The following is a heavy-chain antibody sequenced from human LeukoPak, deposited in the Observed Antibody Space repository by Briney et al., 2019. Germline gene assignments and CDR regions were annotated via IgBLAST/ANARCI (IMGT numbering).Heavy chain of an antibody. CDR3: ASSSSSWYEGWFDP. CDR1: GGSISSYY. D-gene: IGHD6-13*01. J-gene: IGHJ5*02. V-gene: IGHV4-59*01. CDR2: IYYSGST. Sequence: SETLSLTCTVSGGSISSYYWSWIRQPPGKGLEWIGYIYYSGSTNYNPSLKSRVTTSVDMSKNQFSLKLSSVTAADTAVYYCASSSSSWYEGWFDPWGQGTLVTVSS.